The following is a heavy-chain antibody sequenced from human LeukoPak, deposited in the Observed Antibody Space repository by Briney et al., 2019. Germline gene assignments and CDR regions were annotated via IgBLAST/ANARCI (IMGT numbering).Heavy chain of an antibody. CDR1: GGSIRSYY. CDR2: IYYSGST. V-gene: IGHV4-59*01. D-gene: IGHD1-26*01. CDR3: ARGRWELLPYY. Sequence: KPSETLSLTCTVSGGSIRSYYWRWIRQPPGKGLEWIGYIYYSGSTNYNPSLKSRVTISVDTSKNQFSLKLSSVTAADTAVYYCARGRWELLPYYWGQGTLVTVSS. J-gene: IGHJ4*02.